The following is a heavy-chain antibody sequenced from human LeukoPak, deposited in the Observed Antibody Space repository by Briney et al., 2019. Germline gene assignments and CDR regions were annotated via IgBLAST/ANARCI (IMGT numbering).Heavy chain of an antibody. CDR2: IYYTGTA. CDR1: GDSITSSSFY. Sequence: SETLSLTCSVSGDSITSSSFYWGWIRQPPGRGLEWIGSIYYTGTAYYKLSLRTRATISADTSRNQFSLRLTSVTAADTAMYYCARFVPFTAVTGSRFDPWGQGTLVAVSS. CDR3: ARFVPFTAVTGSRFDP. V-gene: IGHV4-39*01. J-gene: IGHJ5*02. D-gene: IGHD6-19*01.